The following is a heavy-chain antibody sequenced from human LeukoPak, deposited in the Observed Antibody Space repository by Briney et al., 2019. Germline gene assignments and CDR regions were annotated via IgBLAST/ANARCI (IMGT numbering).Heavy chain of an antibody. CDR1: GYSISSGYY. V-gene: IGHV4-38-2*02. CDR2: IYYSGST. CDR3: ARHLYSHDYDY. J-gene: IGHJ4*02. D-gene: IGHD5-18*01. Sequence: SETLSLTCTVSGYSISSGYYWGWIRQPPGKGLEWIGYIYYSGSTNYNPSLKSRVTISVDTSKNQFSLKLSSVTAADTAVYYCARHLYSHDYDYWGQGILVTVSS.